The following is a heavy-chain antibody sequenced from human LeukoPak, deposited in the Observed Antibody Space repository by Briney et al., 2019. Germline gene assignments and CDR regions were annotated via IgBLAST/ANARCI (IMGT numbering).Heavy chain of an antibody. V-gene: IGHV3-11*01. J-gene: IGHJ1*01. CDR1: GFTFSDYY. D-gene: IGHD3-22*01. CDR3: ASTDYYDSSGYYYEYFFQH. CDR2: ISSSGSTI. Sequence: GGSLRLSCAASGFTFSDYYMSWIRQAPGKGLEWVSYISSSGSTIYYADSVKGRFTISRDNAKNSLYLQMNSLGAEDTAVYYCASTDYYDSSGYYYEYFFQHWGQGTLVTVSS.